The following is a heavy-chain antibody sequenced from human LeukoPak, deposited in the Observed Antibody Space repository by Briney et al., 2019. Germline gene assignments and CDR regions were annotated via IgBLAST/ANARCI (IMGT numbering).Heavy chain of an antibody. Sequence: ASVKVSCKASGYILSSYNMHWVRQAPGQGLEWLGIINPSGGDTKYAQKFQGRVTLTRDKSTSTVYMELSSLTSDDTAVYYCARTYCAEDCSIRYFDFWGQGTQVAVSS. CDR2: INPSGGDT. D-gene: IGHD2-21*02. CDR3: ARTYCAEDCSIRYFDF. J-gene: IGHJ4*02. V-gene: IGHV1-46*01. CDR1: GYILSSYN.